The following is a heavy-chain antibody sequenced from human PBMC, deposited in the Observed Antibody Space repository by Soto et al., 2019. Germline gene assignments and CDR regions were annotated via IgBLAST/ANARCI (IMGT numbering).Heavy chain of an antibody. J-gene: IGHJ6*03. D-gene: IGHD2-15*01. V-gene: IGHV4-31*02. CDR3: AREAVAATFYMDV. Sequence: PGKGLEWIGYIYYSGSTYYDPSLKSRVTISVDTSKNQFSLKLSSVTAADTAVYYCAREAVAATFYMDVWGKGTTVTVSS. CDR2: IYYSGST.